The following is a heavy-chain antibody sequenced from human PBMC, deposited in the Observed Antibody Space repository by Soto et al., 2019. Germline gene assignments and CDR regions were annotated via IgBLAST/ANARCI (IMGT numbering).Heavy chain of an antibody. Sequence: QVQLVQSGAEVKKPGSSVKVSCKASGGTFNSYAISWVRQAPGQGLEWMGGIIPIFGSANYAQKFQGRVTITADASTTTAYMELGSLRSEDTAVYYCGTGSNVARLRYYGLDVWGQGTTVTVSS. V-gene: IGHV1-69*12. CDR1: GGTFNSYA. CDR2: IIPIFGSA. CDR3: GTGSNVARLRYYGLDV. J-gene: IGHJ6*02. D-gene: IGHD2-2*01.